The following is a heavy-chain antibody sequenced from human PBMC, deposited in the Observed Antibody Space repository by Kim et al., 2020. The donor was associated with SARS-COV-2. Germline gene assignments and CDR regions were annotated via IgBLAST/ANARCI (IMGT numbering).Heavy chain of an antibody. Sequence: GGSLRLSCAASGFTFSGSAVHWVRQASGKGLEWVGRSRNKANNYATTYAASVQGRFTISRDDSKNTAYLQMNSLKTEDTAVYYCATLVLPNIILYWGQGTLVTVSS. CDR1: GFTFSGSA. CDR2: SRNKANNYAT. D-gene: IGHD2-8*01. CDR3: ATLVLPNIILY. J-gene: IGHJ4*02. V-gene: IGHV3-73*01.